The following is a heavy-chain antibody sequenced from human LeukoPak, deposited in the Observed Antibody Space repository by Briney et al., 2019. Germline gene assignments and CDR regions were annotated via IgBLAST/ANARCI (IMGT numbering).Heavy chain of an antibody. CDR1: GYSFTSYW. D-gene: IGHD6-13*01. Sequence: GESLKISCKGSGYSFTSYWIGWVRQMPGKGLEWMGIIYPGDSDTRYSPSFQGQVTISADKSISTAYLQWSSLEASDTAMYYCARQLAAAGTGRRNYYYYGMDVWGQGTTVTVSS. CDR3: ARQLAAAGTGRRNYYYYGMDV. V-gene: IGHV5-51*01. CDR2: IYPGDSDT. J-gene: IGHJ6*02.